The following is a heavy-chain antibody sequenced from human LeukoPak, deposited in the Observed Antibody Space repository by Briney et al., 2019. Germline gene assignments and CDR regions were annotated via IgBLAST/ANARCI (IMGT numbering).Heavy chain of an antibody. Sequence: SETLSLTCAVYGGSFSGYYWSWIRQPPGKGLEWIGEINHSGSTNYNPSLKSRVTISVDTSKNQFSLKLSSVTAADTAVYYCARVAWRRWLQSKRYYFDYWGRGTLVTVSS. CDR3: ARVAWRRWLQSKRYYFDY. V-gene: IGHV4-34*01. CDR1: GGSFSGYY. CDR2: INHSGST. J-gene: IGHJ4*02. D-gene: IGHD5-24*01.